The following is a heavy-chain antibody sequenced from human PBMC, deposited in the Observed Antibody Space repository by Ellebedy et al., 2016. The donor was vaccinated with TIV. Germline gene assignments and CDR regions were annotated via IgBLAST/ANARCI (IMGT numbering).Heavy chain of an antibody. J-gene: IGHJ4*02. V-gene: IGHV3-15*07. D-gene: IGHD3-16*01. Sequence: GGSLRLSCAASGFTFSNAWMNWVRQAPGKGLEWVGRIKSKTDGWTTDYAAPVKGRFTISRDDSKKTLYLQMNSLKTEDTAVYYCTTESSFGTGDYWGQGTLVTVSS. CDR1: GFTFSNAW. CDR2: IKSKTDGWTT. CDR3: TTESSFGTGDY.